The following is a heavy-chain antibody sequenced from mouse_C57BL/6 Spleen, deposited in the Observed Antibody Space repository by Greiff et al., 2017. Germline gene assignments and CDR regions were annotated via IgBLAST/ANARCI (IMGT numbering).Heavy chain of an antibody. CDR3: ASGGYGSSYYFDD. CDR2: INPSTGGT. CDR1: GYSFTGYY. D-gene: IGHD1-1*01. V-gene: IGHV1-42*01. J-gene: IGHJ1*03. Sequence: EVQLQQSGPELVKPGASVKISCKASGYSFTGYYMNWVKQSPEKSLEWIGEINPSTGGTTYNQKFKAKTTLTVDKTYSTDYMQLKNLTSEDSAVYYCASGGYGSSYYFDDWGTGTTVTVSS.